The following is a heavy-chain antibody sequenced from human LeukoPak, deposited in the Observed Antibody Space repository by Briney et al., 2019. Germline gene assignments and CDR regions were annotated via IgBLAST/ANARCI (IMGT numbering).Heavy chain of an antibody. Sequence: GGSLRLSCAASGFTVSSNYMDWVRQAPGKGLEWVAVISYDGSNKYYADSVKGRFTISRDNSKNTLYLQMNSLRAEDTAVYYCARSLRGRGYYFDYWGQGILVTVSS. J-gene: IGHJ4*02. CDR1: GFTVSSNY. CDR3: ARSLRGRGYYFDY. CDR2: ISYDGSNK. D-gene: IGHD3-10*01. V-gene: IGHV3-30-3*01.